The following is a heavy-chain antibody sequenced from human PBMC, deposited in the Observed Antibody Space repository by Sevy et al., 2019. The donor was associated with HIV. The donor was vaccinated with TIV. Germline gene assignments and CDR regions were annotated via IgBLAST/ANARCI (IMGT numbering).Heavy chain of an antibody. CDR3: AKDNTIFGVTYFGV. CDR1: GYTFTVYY. D-gene: IGHD3-3*01. CDR2: INPNSGGT. J-gene: IGHJ6*02. Sequence: ASVKVSCKASGYTFTVYYIHWVRRAPGQGLEWMGWINPNSGGTNYAQTFQGRVTMTSDASINTAYMELTNLRSDDTAVYYCAKDNTIFGVTYFGVWGQGTTVTVSS. V-gene: IGHV1-2*02.